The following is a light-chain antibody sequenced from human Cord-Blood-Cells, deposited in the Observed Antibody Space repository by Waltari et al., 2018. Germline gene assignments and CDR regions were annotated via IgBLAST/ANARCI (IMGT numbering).Light chain of an antibody. CDR2: LGS. Sequence: DTVMTQSPLSLPVTPGDPASIPSSSSQSLLHSNGYNYLDWYLQKPGQSPQLLIYLGSNRASGVPDRFSGSGSGTDFTLKISRVEAEDVGVYYCMQALQTPITFGQGTRLEIK. J-gene: IGKJ5*01. CDR3: MQALQTPIT. CDR1: QSLLHSNGYNY. V-gene: IGKV2-28*01.